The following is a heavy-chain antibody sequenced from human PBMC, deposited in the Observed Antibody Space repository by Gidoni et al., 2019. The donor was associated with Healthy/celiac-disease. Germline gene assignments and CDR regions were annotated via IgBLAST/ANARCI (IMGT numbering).Heavy chain of an antibody. CDR3: ASSLYDILTGVDY. CDR2: IWYDGSKK. J-gene: IGHJ4*02. Sequence: QVQLVESGGGVVQPGRSLRLSCAASGFSFSSYGMHWVRQAPGKGLEWVAVIWYDGSKKYYADSVKGRFTISRDNSKNTLYLQMNSLRAEDTAVYYCASSLYDILTGVDYWGQGTLVTVSS. V-gene: IGHV3-33*01. D-gene: IGHD3-9*01. CDR1: GFSFSSYG.